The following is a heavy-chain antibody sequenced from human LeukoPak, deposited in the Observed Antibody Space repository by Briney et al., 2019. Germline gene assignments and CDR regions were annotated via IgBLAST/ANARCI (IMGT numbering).Heavy chain of an antibody. CDR1: GHTFTNDE. Sequence: GASVKVSCKASGHTFTNDEIHWVRQATGQGLEWMGWMNPSSGNTGYAQKFQGRLTMTRNTSISTAYMDLYSLRSEDTAVYYCAREETRVGGSCYDYWGQGTLVTVSS. J-gene: IGHJ4*02. D-gene: IGHD2-15*01. V-gene: IGHV1-8*01. CDR3: AREETRVGGSCYDY. CDR2: MNPSSGNT.